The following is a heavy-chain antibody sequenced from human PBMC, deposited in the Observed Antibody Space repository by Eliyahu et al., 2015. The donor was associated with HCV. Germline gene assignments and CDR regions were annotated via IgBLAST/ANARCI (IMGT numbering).Heavy chain of an antibody. J-gene: IGHJ4*02. CDR3: ARAAEVRAPSPFDY. CDR1: GFTFXSYW. Sequence: EVQLVESGGGLVQPGGSLRLSCAASGFTFXSYWMSWVRQAPGKGLEWVANIKQDGSEKYYVDSVKGRFTISRDNAKNSLYLQMNSLRAEDTAVYYCARAAEVRAPSPFDYWGQGTLVTVSS. V-gene: IGHV3-7*01. CDR2: IKQDGSEK.